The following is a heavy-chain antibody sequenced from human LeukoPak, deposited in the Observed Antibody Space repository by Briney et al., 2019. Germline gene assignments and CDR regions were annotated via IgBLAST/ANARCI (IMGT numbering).Heavy chain of an antibody. Sequence: PSETLSLTCTVSGGSISGYYWSWIRQPPGKGLEWIGYIYYSGSTNYNPSLKSRLTISVDTSKNQFSLKLISVTAADTAVYYCARSPSSGDPPFDYWGQGTLVTVSS. CDR2: IYYSGST. V-gene: IGHV4-59*01. J-gene: IGHJ4*02. D-gene: IGHD6-6*01. CDR3: ARSPSSGDPPFDY. CDR1: GGSISGYY.